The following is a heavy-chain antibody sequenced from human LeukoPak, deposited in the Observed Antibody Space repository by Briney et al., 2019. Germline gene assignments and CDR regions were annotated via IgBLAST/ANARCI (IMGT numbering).Heavy chain of an antibody. V-gene: IGHV3-30-3*01. CDR3: ARDQAHYFDY. J-gene: IGHJ4*02. Sequence: PGGSLRLSCAASGFTFSSYAMHWVRQAPGKGLEWVAVISYDGSNKYYADSVKGRFTISRDNSKNTLYLQMNSLRAEDTAVYYCARDQAHYFDYWGQGTLVTVSS. CDR1: GFTFSSYA. CDR2: ISYDGSNK.